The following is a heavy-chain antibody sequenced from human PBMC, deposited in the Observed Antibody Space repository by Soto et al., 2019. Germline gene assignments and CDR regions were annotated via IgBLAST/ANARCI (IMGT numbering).Heavy chain of an antibody. V-gene: IGHV4-30-2*01. D-gene: IGHD2-2*01. Sequence: SETLSLTFAVSGRSISSGGYSWSWIRQPPGKGLEWIGYIYHSGSTYYNPSLKSRVTISVDRSKNQFSLKLSSVTDADTAVYYCARVPDRWGQGTLVTVSS. CDR3: ARVPDR. CDR2: IYHSGST. J-gene: IGHJ5*02. CDR1: GRSISSGGYS.